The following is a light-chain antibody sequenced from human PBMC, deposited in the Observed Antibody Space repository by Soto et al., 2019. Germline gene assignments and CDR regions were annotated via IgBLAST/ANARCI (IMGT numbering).Light chain of an antibody. CDR3: QSYDMSLNNHV. Sequence: QSVLTQPPSVSGAPGQGVTISCTGSSSNIGAPYDVHWYQHLPGTAPKLLIDGGNNRPSGVPDRFSGSRSGTSASLAITGLQAEDEADYYCQSYDMSLNNHVFGTGTKGTVL. J-gene: IGLJ1*01. CDR2: GGN. CDR1: SSNIGAPYD. V-gene: IGLV1-40*01.